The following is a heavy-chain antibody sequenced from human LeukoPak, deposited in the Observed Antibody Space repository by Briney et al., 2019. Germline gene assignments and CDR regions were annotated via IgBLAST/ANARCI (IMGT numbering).Heavy chain of an antibody. V-gene: IGHV3-33*01. D-gene: IGHD4-17*01. Sequence: GGSLRLSCAASGFTFSSYGMHWVRQAPGKGVEWVAVIWYDGSNKYYADSVKGRFTISRDNSKNTLYLQMYSLRAEDTAVYYCARDRTDYGDYDRASWFDPWGQGTLVIVSS. CDR1: GFTFSSYG. CDR3: ARDRTDYGDYDRASWFDP. CDR2: IWYDGSNK. J-gene: IGHJ5*02.